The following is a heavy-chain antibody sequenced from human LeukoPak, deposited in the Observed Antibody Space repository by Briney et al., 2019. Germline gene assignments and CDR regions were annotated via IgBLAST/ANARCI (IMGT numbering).Heavy chain of an antibody. J-gene: IGHJ5*02. V-gene: IGHV4-4*07. CDR1: SGSISSSH. Sequence: SETLSLTCAVSSGSISSSHWSWIRQSAGKRLEWIGRVYNSGRITSNPSLASRVTLSLDTSKNQLSLILTSVTAADTAVYYCARAPNWFDLWGQGTLVTVSS. CDR2: VYNSGRI. CDR3: ARAPNWFDL.